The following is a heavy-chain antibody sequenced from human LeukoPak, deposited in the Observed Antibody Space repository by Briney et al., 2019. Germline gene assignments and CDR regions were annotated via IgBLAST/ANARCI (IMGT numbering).Heavy chain of an antibody. CDR3: TTDSNCSGGSCYLDAFDI. CDR1: GFPFSNAW. D-gene: IGHD2-15*01. CDR2: IKSKTDGGTT. J-gene: IGHJ3*02. V-gene: IGHV3-15*07. Sequence: GSLLLSSAASGFPFSNAWMNLGRPAPGKGLGGVGTIKSKTDGGTTDYAAPVKGRFTISRDDSKNTLYLQMNSLKTEDTAVYYCTTDSNCSGGSCYLDAFDIWGQGTMVTVSS.